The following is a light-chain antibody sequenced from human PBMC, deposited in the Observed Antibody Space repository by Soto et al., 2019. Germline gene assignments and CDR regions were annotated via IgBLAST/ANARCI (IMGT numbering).Light chain of an antibody. J-gene: IGLJ1*01. CDR3: SSYTSSSTLYV. CDR2: DVS. V-gene: IGLV2-14*01. Sequence: QSALTQPASASGSPGQSITISCTGTSSDVGGYNYVSWYQQHPGKAPKLMIYDVSNRPSGVPNRFSGSKSGNTASLTISGLQAEDEADYYCSSYTSSSTLYVFGTGTKLTVL. CDR1: SSDVGGYNY.